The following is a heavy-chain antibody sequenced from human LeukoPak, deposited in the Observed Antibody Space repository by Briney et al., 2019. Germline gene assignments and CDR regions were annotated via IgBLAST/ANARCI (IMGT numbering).Heavy chain of an antibody. Sequence: PGGSLRLSCEASGFIFSDAWVSWVRQAPGKGLEWVGRIQNKADGGTTDYGAPVKGRFTISRDDSKSMVYLQMISLKSEDTAIYYCTTHSHYYLNRYYFDYWGQGALVTVSS. CDR2: IQNKADGGTT. J-gene: IGHJ4*02. V-gene: IGHV3-15*01. CDR3: TTHSHYYLNRYYFDY. CDR1: GFIFSDAW. D-gene: IGHD3-22*01.